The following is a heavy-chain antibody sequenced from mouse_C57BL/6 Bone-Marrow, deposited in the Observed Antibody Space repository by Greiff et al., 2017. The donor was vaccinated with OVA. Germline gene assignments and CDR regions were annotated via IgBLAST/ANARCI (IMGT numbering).Heavy chain of an antibody. V-gene: IGHV5-6*02. CDR2: ISSGGSYT. J-gene: IGHJ1*03. Sequence: DVKLVESGGDLVKPGGSLKLSCAASGFTFSSYGMSWVRQTPDKRLEWVATISSGGSYTYYPDSVKGRFTISRDNAKNTLYLQMSSLKSEDTAMYYCARQSVYYGSRDWYFDVWGTGTTVTVSS. CDR1: GFTFSSYG. D-gene: IGHD1-1*01. CDR3: ARQSVYYGSRDWYFDV.